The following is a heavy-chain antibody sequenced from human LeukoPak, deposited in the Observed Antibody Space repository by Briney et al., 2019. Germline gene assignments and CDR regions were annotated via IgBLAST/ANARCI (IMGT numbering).Heavy chain of an antibody. V-gene: IGHV3-48*03. CDR1: GFTFSSSE. D-gene: IGHD6-13*01. Sequence: PGGSLRLSCAASGFTFSSSEMNWVRQAPGKGLEWVSYISSSGGTISYADSVKGRFTISRDNAKNSLYLQMNSLRVEDTAAYYCARGGAAATMGSWFDPWDQGTLVTVSS. J-gene: IGHJ5*02. CDR2: ISSSGGTI. CDR3: ARGGAAATMGSWFDP.